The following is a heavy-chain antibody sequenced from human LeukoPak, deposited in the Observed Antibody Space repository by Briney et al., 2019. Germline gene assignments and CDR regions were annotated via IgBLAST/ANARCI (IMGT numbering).Heavy chain of an antibody. CDR1: GGSISSHDYY. CDR2: IDHSGST. CDR3: ARARRLDQGYFDY. J-gene: IGHJ4*02. Sequence: SETLSLTCTVSGGSISSHDYYWGWIRQSPTTGLEWIATIDHSGSTYYDPSLQSRVIISVDTSKSQFSLRLSSVTAADTAVYHCARARRLDQGYFDYWGQGTLVTVSS. D-gene: IGHD1-1*01. V-gene: IGHV4-39*01.